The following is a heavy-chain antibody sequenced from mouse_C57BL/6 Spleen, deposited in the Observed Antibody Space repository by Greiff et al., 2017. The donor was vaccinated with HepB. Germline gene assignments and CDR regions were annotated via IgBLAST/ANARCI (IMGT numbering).Heavy chain of an antibody. CDR1: GISITTGNYR. D-gene: IGHD3-3*01. V-gene: IGHV3-5*01. CDR3: ARDGGRRGAMDY. CDR2: IYYSGTI. J-gene: IGHJ4*01. Sequence: EVKLMESGPGLVKPSQTVFLTCTVTGISITTGNYRRSWIRQFPGNKLEWIGYIYYSGTITYNPSLTSRTTITRDTPKNQFFLEMNSLTAEDTATYYCARDGGRRGAMDYWGQGTSVTVSS.